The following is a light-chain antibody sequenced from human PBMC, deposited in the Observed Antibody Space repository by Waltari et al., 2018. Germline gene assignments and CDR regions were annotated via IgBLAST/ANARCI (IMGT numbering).Light chain of an antibody. J-gene: IGLJ1*01. Sequence: QSALTQPPSASGSPGQSVTISCTGTSGDVGGYNYVSWYQQHPGKAPRLMLYAVSNRPSGVPDRFSGSKSGNTASLTVSGLQAEDEADDYCSSYAGSNTFVFGAGTRVTVL. V-gene: IGLV2-8*01. CDR1: SGDVGGYNY. CDR2: AVS. CDR3: SSYAGSNTFV.